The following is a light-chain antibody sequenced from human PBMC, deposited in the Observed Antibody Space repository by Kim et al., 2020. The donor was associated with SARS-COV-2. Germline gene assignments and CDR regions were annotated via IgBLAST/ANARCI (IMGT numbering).Light chain of an antibody. V-gene: IGKV3-11*01. J-gene: IGKJ4*01. CDR1: QSVSTS. Sequence: SLYLGERATLSCRASQSVSTSLAWYQQKPGQAPRLVIYDASNRASGIPARFSGSGSGTDFSLTISTLEAEDFATYYCQQRTGWLTFGGGTKVDIK. CDR2: DAS. CDR3: QQRTGWLT.